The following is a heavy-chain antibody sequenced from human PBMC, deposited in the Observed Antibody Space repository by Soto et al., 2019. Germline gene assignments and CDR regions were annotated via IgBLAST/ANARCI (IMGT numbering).Heavy chain of an antibody. V-gene: IGHV4-34*01. D-gene: IGHD3-16*01. CDR2: INHSGST. J-gene: IGHJ4*02. CDR3: AMKSAFGGVLVYFDY. CDR1: GGSFSGYY. Sequence: PSETLSLTCAVYGGSFSGYYWSWIRQPPGKGLEWIGEINHSGSTNYNPSLKSRVTISVDTSKNQFSLKLSSVTAADTAVYYCAMKSAFGGVLVYFDYWGPAPLLTVSS.